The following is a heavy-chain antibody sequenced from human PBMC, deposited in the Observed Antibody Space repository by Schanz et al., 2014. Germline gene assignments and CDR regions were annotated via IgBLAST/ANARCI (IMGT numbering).Heavy chain of an antibody. CDR1: GFTFSDYY. D-gene: IGHD2-2*01. Sequence: GQLVESGGGLVQPGGSLRLSCAASGFTFSDYYMTWIRQAPGKGLEWVSDISDSGDSTHYADSMKGRFTISRDNAKNSLFLQMNSRSAEDTAVYYCAKVAPAATYLDSWGLGTLVTVAS. CDR2: ISDSGDST. J-gene: IGHJ4*02. CDR3: AKVAPAATYLDS. V-gene: IGHV3-11*01.